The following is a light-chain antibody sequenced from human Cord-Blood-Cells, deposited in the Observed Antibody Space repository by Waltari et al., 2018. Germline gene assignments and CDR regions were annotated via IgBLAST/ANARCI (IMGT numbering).Light chain of an antibody. CDR1: SSDVGGHHY. CDR3: SSYTSSSTWV. J-gene: IGLJ3*02. CDR2: DVS. Sequence: QSALTQPASVSGSPGQSITISCTGTSSDVGGHHYVPWYQQHPGKAPKLTIYDVSNRPSGVSNRFSGSKSGNTASLTISGLQAEDEADYYCSSYTSSSTWVFGGGTKLTVL. V-gene: IGLV2-14*01.